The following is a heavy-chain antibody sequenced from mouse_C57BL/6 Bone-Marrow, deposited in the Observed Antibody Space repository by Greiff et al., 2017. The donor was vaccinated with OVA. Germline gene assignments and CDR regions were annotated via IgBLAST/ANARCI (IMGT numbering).Heavy chain of an antibody. Sequence: QVQLQQSGPELVKPGASVKISCKASGYAFSSSWMNWVKQRPGKGLEWIGRIYPGDGDTNYNGKFKGKATLTADKSSSTAYMQLSSLTSEDSAVYFCARDDGYYVVAYWGQGTLVTVSA. D-gene: IGHD2-3*01. J-gene: IGHJ3*01. CDR2: IYPGDGDT. V-gene: IGHV1-82*01. CDR3: ARDDGYYVVAY. CDR1: GYAFSSSW.